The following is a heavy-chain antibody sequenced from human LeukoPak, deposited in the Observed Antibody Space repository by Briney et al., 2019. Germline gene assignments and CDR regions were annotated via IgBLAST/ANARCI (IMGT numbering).Heavy chain of an antibody. J-gene: IGHJ5*02. CDR2: IYYSGST. CDR1: GGSISSDNYY. Sequence: SETLSLTCTVSGGSISSDNYYWGWIRQPPGKGLEWIGSIYYSGSTYYNPSLKSRVTISVDTSKNQFSLKLNSVTAADTAVYYCARLGRRKVAANARGGWFDPWGQGTLVTVSS. D-gene: IGHD2-15*01. V-gene: IGHV4-39*07. CDR3: ARLGRRKVAANARGGWFDP.